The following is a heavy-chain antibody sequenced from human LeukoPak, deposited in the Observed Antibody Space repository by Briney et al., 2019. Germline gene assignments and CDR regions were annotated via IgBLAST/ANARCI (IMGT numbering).Heavy chain of an antibody. CDR1: GGSFSGYY. D-gene: IGHD2-2*02. V-gene: IGHV4-34*01. J-gene: IGHJ5*02. Sequence: PSETLSLTCAVYGGSFSGYYWSWIRRPPGKGLEWIGEINHSGSTNYSPSLKSRVTISVDTSKNQFSLKLSSVTAADTAVYYCARGDRVRYCSSTSCYRTYNWFDPWGQGTLVTVSS. CDR2: INHSGST. CDR3: ARGDRVRYCSSTSCYRTYNWFDP.